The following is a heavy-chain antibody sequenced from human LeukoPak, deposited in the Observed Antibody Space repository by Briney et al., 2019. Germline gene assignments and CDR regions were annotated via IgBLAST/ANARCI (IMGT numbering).Heavy chain of an antibody. J-gene: IGHJ3*02. D-gene: IGHD3-22*01. CDR2: IDPDSGGT. CDR1: GYTFTDYY. V-gene: IGHV1-2*02. Sequence: ASVKVSCKAPGYTFTDYYIHWVRQAPGQGLEWMGCIDPDSGGTKYGQKFQGKVTMTRDTSINIAYTELSRLRSDDTAVYYCAREYYDSSGIKYAFDIWGQGAMVTVSS. CDR3: AREYYDSSGIKYAFDI.